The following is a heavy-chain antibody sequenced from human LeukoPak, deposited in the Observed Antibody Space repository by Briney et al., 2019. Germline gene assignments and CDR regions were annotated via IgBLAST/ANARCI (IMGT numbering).Heavy chain of an antibody. Sequence: PSETLSLTCTVSGVSISSGDYYWSWIRQPPGKGLEWIGYIYYSGSTYYNPSLKSRVTISVDTSKNQFSLKLSSVTAADTAVYYCARDSRGDYVGLFDYWGQGTLVTVSS. D-gene: IGHD4-17*01. V-gene: IGHV4-30-4*01. CDR3: ARDSRGDYVGLFDY. CDR1: GVSISSGDYY. J-gene: IGHJ4*02. CDR2: IYYSGST.